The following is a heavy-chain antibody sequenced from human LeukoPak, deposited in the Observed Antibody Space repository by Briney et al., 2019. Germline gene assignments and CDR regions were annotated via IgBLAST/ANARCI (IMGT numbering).Heavy chain of an antibody. D-gene: IGHD3-10*01. J-gene: IGHJ4*02. CDR2: IYYIGST. CDR1: GGSISRHY. V-gene: IGHV4-59*11. CDR3: SREVYGSGRPYFDY. Sequence: SETLSLTCAVSGGSISRHYRSWVRQPPGKGLEWIGDIYYIGSTNYNPSLKGRVTISLHTSKNQISLTLSCAASPDTAVSYCSREVYGSGRPYFDYWGQGTLVTVSS.